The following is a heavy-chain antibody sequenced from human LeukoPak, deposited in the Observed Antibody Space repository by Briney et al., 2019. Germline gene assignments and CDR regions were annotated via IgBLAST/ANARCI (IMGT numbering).Heavy chain of an antibody. CDR3: ARDSPFGCN. J-gene: IGHJ4*02. Sequence: GGSLRLSCAASGFTFSSYWMSWVRQAPGKELEWVANLKQDGSEKNYVDSVKGRFTISRDNAKNSLYLQMNNLRAEDTAVYYCARDSPFGCNWGQGTLVTVSS. V-gene: IGHV3-7*01. CDR2: LKQDGSEK. D-gene: IGHD2-15*01. CDR1: GFTFSSYW.